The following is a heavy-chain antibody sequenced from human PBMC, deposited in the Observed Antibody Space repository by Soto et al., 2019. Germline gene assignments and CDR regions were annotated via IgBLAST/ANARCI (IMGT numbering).Heavy chain of an antibody. V-gene: IGHV4-39*01. CDR3: GVLAAGYCSGGSCYSNWFDP. CDR1: GGSIISSSYY. CDR2: IYYSGST. D-gene: IGHD2-15*01. Sequence: SETLSLTCTVSGGSIISSSYYWVWIRQPPGKGLEWIGSIYYSGSTYYNPSLKSRVTISVDTSKNQFSLKLSSVTAADTAVYYCGVLAAGYCSGGSCYSNWFDPWGQGTLVTVSS. J-gene: IGHJ5*02.